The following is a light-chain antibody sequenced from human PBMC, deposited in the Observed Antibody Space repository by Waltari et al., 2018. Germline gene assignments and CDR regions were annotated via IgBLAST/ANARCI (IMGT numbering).Light chain of an antibody. J-gene: IGLJ1*01. CDR2: DVT. V-gene: IGLV2-14*03. Sequence: QSPLSPPASVPGSPGQSVTISCTGTSSDVGGYHYVSWSPHHPGNAPKLMIYDVTNRASGVSSRCTGSKSGNTASLTISGLQTDDEADYYCSSYRKSSTAGGVFGTGTKVTVL. CDR1: SSDVGGYHY. CDR3: SSYRKSSTAGGV.